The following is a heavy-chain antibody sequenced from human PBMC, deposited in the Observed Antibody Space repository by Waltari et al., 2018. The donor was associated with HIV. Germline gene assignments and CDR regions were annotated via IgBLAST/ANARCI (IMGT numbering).Heavy chain of an antibody. V-gene: IGHV1-24*01. CDR2: FDPEQGKT. D-gene: IGHD2-15*01. Sequence: QVPLVQSGAEVKKPGASVKVSCKVSGYTLSELSMPWVRQAPGKGLEWMGGFDPEQGKTIYAQNFQGRVTMTEDAATDTAYMELSSLRSEDTAVYYCTTEGLYCSGGTCYSRFDPWGQGTLVTVSS. CDR1: GYTLSELS. CDR3: TTEGLYCSGGTCYSRFDP. J-gene: IGHJ5*02.